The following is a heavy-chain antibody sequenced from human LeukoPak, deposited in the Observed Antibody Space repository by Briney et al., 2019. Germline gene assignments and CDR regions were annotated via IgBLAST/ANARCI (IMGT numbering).Heavy chain of an antibody. Sequence: RPGGSLRLSCAASGFTFSSYSMNWVRQAPGKGLEWVSSISSSSSYIYYADSVKGRFTISRDNAKNSLYLQMNSLRAEDTAVYYCARESTTVTSDDYWGQGTLVTVSS. J-gene: IGHJ4*02. CDR3: ARESTTVTSDDY. V-gene: IGHV3-21*01. CDR1: GFTFSSYS. CDR2: ISSSSSYI. D-gene: IGHD4-11*01.